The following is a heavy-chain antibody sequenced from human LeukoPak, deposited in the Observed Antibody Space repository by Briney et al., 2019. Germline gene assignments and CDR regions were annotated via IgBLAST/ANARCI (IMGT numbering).Heavy chain of an antibody. D-gene: IGHD6-19*01. CDR2: ISSNGGST. CDR1: GFTFSSYA. Sequence: GGSLRLSCAASGFTFSSYAMDWVRQAPGKGLEYVSAISSNGGSTYYANSVKGRFTISRDNSKNTLYLQMGSLRAEDMAVYYCARFKRAGGWSYFDYWGQGTLVTVSS. V-gene: IGHV3-64*01. J-gene: IGHJ4*02. CDR3: ARFKRAGGWSYFDY.